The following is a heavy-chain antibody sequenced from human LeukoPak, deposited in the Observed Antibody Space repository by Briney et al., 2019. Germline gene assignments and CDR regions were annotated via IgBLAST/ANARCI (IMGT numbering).Heavy chain of an antibody. Sequence: PGGSLRLSCAASGFTFSNYGMHWVRQAPGKGLEWVAFIRYDGSNKYYADSVKGRFTISRDNSKNTLYLQMNSLRAEDTAVYYCAKLLEAAAGTGPNFDYWGQGTLVTVSS. CDR2: IRYDGSNK. CDR1: GFTFSNYG. D-gene: IGHD6-13*01. CDR3: AKLLEAAAGTGPNFDY. V-gene: IGHV3-30*02. J-gene: IGHJ4*02.